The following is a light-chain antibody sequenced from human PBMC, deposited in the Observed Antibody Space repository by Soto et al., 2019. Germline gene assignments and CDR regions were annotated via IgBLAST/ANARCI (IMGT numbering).Light chain of an antibody. J-gene: IGLJ1*01. V-gene: IGLV2-14*01. CDR2: EVS. Sequence: QSVLTQPASVSGSPGQSITISCTGTNSDVGGYNYVSWYQQHPGKAPELMIYEVSHRPSGVSNRFSGSKSDNTASLTVSGLQAEDEADYYCSSYAGSNNFVFGTGTKVTVL. CDR3: SSYAGSNNFV. CDR1: NSDVGGYNY.